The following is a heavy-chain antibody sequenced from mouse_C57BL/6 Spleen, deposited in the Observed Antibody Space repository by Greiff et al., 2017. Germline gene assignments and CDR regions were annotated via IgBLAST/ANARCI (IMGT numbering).Heavy chain of an antibody. Sequence: VQLKESGPELVKPGASVKISCKASGYSFTDYNMNWVKQSNGKSLEWIGVINPNYGTTSYNQKFKGKATLTVDQSSSTAYMQLNSLTSEDSAVYYCARERELNELRGWYFDVWGTGTTVTVSS. CDR3: ARERELNELRGWYFDV. CDR2: INPNYGTT. J-gene: IGHJ1*03. CDR1: GYSFTDYN. V-gene: IGHV1-39*01.